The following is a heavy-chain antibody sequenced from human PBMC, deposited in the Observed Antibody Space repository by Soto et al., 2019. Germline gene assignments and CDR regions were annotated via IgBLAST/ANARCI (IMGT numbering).Heavy chain of an antibody. CDR3: AKIGGQLEREC. V-gene: IGHV3-23*01. CDR2: ISGSGVST. Sequence: SGGSLRLSCAASGFTFSSYAMSWVRQAPGKGLEWVSAISGSGVSTYYADSVKGRFTISRDNSKNTLYLQMNSLRAEDTAEYYCAKIGGQLERECWGQGTLVTVSS. D-gene: IGHD1-1*01. J-gene: IGHJ4*02. CDR1: GFTFSSYA.